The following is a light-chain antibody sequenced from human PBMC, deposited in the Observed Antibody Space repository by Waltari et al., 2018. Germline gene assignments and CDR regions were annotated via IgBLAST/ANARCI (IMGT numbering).Light chain of an antibody. CDR1: HSVNSAY. Sequence: EIELTQSPGTLSLSPGDRATLSCRASHSVNSAYLAWYQQRRCQAPRLLIYGTSTRATGISERFSGSGSGTDFILTISRLEPEDFAIYYCHQYHNSPQTFGQGTKVEI. J-gene: IGKJ1*01. CDR2: GTS. V-gene: IGKV3-20*01. CDR3: HQYHNSPQT.